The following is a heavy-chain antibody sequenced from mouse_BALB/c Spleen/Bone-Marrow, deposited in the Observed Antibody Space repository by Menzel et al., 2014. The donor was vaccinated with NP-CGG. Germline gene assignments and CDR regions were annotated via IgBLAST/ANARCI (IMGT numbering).Heavy chain of an antibody. J-gene: IGHJ2*01. CDR2: IDPANGNA. V-gene: IGHV14-3*02. CDR3: AIYFYFDY. CDR1: GFKIKDTY. Sequence: VQLKESGAELVKPGASVRLSCTASGFKIKDTYMHWVKQRPDQGLEWIGRIDPANGNAKHDPKFQGKAAITADTSSNTTYLQVSSLASEDTDVYYCAIYFYFDYWGQGTTLTVSS. D-gene: IGHD2-3*01.